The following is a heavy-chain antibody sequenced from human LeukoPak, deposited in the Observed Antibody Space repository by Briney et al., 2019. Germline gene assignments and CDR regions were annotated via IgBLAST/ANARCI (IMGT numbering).Heavy chain of an antibody. CDR1: GFAFSAYW. J-gene: IGHJ4*02. Sequence: GGSLRPSCAASGFAFSAYWMHWVRHAPGKGLEWVSRINEDATTITYADSVKGRFIISRDNSKKSLYLQMNNLRAEDTAVYYCVRDLILVWTPGDDFDFWGQGTLVIVSS. V-gene: IGHV3-74*01. D-gene: IGHD3-16*01. CDR3: VRDLILVWTPGDDFDF. CDR2: INEDATTI.